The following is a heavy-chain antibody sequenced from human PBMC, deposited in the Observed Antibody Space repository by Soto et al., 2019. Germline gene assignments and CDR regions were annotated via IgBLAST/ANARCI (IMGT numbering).Heavy chain of an antibody. J-gene: IGHJ5*02. Sequence: EVQLVESGGGLVQPGRSLRLSCAASGFTFDDYAMHWVRQAPGKGLEWVSGISWNSGSIGYADSVKGRFTISRDNAKNSLYLQMNSLRAEDTALYYCAKDSVPYYYDCRGWRWFDPWGQGTLVTVSS. CDR3: AKDSVPYYYDCRGWRWFDP. CDR2: ISWNSGSI. D-gene: IGHD3-22*01. CDR1: GFTFDDYA. V-gene: IGHV3-9*01.